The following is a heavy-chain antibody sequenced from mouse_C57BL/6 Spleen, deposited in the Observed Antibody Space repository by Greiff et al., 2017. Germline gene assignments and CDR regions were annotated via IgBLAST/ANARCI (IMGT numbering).Heavy chain of an antibody. Sequence: QVQLQQPGAELVKPGASVKMSCKASGYTFTSYWITWVKQRPGQGLEWIGDIYPGSGSTNYNEKFKSKATLTVDTSSSTAYMQLSSLTSEGSAVYYCARSGFYYAMDYWGQGTSVTVSS. CDR3: ARSGFYYAMDY. V-gene: IGHV1-55*01. D-gene: IGHD3-1*01. CDR1: GYTFTSYW. CDR2: IYPGSGST. J-gene: IGHJ4*01.